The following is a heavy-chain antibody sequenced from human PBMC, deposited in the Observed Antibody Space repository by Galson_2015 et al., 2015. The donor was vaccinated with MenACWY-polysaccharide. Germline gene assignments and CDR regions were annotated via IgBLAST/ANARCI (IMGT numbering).Heavy chain of an antibody. CDR2: IYSGGST. Sequence: SLRLSCAASGLTVSDNYMSRVRRAPGKGLEWVSVIYSGGSTYYADSVKGRFTISRDNSKNTVYLQVNSLRAEDTAVYYCASAGSDCTSTSCYRPFDYWGQGTLVTVSS. J-gene: IGHJ4*02. CDR3: ASAGSDCTSTSCYRPFDY. CDR1: GLTVSDNY. V-gene: IGHV3-53*01. D-gene: IGHD2-2*01.